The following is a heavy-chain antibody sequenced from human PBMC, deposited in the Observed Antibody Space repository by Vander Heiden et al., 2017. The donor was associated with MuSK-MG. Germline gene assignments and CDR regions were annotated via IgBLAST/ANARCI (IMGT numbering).Heavy chain of an antibody. CDR3: ARGLPYYDFWSGGTFYS. D-gene: IGHD3-3*01. V-gene: IGHV4-34*01. Sequence: QVQLQQWGAGLLKPSETLSLTCAAHGWSFNAYYCNLIRQLPGKGLEWIGEINPTGNTNSTTSLKRRLTISLDTSNNQFSLKMTSVTAADTAVYYCARGLPYYDFWSGGTFYSWGRGTLVTVSS. J-gene: IGHJ4*02. CDR2: INPTGNT. CDR1: GWSFNAYY.